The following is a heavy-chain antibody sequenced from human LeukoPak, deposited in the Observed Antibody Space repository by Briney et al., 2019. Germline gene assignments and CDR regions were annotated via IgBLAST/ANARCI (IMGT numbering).Heavy chain of an antibody. CDR1: GGSISSYY. CDR3: ARDRGVVANFYFNY. Sequence: SETLSLTCTVSGGSISSYYWSWIRQPPGKGLEWIGYIYYSGTTHYNPSLKSRVTISLDTSKNQFSLKLSSVTAADTAVYYCARDRGVVANFYFNYWGQGTLVTVSS. V-gene: IGHV4-30-4*01. CDR2: IYYSGTT. D-gene: IGHD5-12*01. J-gene: IGHJ4*02.